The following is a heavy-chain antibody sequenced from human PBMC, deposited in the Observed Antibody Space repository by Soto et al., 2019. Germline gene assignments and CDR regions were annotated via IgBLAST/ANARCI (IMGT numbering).Heavy chain of an antibody. CDR1: GGTFSSYA. CDR3: ARAYGGNSGFDY. Sequence: GASVKVSCKASGGTFSSYAISWVRQAPGQGLEWMGGIIPIFGTANYAQKFQGRVTITADESTSTAYMELSSLRSEDTAVYYCARAYGGNSGFDYWGQGTMVTVYS. D-gene: IGHD4-17*01. J-gene: IGHJ4*02. CDR2: IIPIFGTA. V-gene: IGHV1-69*13.